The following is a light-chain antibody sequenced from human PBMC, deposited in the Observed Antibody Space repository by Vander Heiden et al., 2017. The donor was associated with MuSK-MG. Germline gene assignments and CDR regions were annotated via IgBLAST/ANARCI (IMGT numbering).Light chain of an antibody. CDR3: SSYTSSSTLDVV. J-gene: IGLJ2*01. CDR2: DVS. CDR1: SSDVVGYNY. V-gene: IGLV2-14*01. Sequence: QSALTQPASVSGSPGQSITISCTGTSSDVVGYNYVSWYQQHPGKAPKLMIYDVSNRPSGVSNRFSGSKSGNTASLTISGLQAEDEADYYGSSYTSSSTLDVVFGGGTKLTVL.